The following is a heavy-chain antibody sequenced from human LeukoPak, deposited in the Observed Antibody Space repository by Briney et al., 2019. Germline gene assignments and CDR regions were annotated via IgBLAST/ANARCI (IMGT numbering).Heavy chain of an antibody. CDR2: ISWNSGSI. V-gene: IGHV3-9*01. CDR3: ARDHPQFGGVIVTPNPSDY. D-gene: IGHD3-16*02. Sequence: PGRSLRLSCAASGFTFDDYAMHWVRQAPGKGLEWVSGISWNSGSIGYADSVKGRFTISRDNAKNSLYLQMNSLRAEDTAVYYCARDHPQFGGVIVTPNPSDYWGQGTLVTVSS. CDR1: GFTFDDYA. J-gene: IGHJ4*02.